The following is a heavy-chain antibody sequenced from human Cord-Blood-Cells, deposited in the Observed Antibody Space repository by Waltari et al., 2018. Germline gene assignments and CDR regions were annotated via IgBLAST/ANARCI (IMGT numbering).Heavy chain of an antibody. J-gene: IGHJ6*02. CDR3: ARDRATGTTYYYYGMDV. D-gene: IGHD1-1*01. V-gene: IGHV3-30-3*01. CDR2: ISYDGSNK. CDR1: GFTFSSYA. Sequence: QVQLVESGGGVVQPGRSLRLSCAASGFTFSSYAMHWVRQAPGKGLEWVAVISYDGSNKYSADAVKGRFTIARDNSKNTLYLQRNSLRAEDTAVYYCARDRATGTTYYYYGMDVWGQGTTVTVSS.